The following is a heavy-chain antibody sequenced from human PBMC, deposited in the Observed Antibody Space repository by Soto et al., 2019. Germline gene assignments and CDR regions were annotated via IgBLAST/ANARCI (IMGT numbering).Heavy chain of an antibody. CDR2: IYTGDGT. V-gene: IGHV3-66*01. CDR1: GFTVSSNY. J-gene: IGHJ6*02. D-gene: IGHD3-3*01. Sequence: GGSLRLSCAASGFTVSSNYMSWVRQAPGKGLEWVSVIYTGDGTYYADSEKGRFTISRDNSKNTLYLQMNSLRAEDTAVYYCSKDYDFWSGYRYGMDVWGQGTTVTVSS. CDR3: SKDYDFWSGYRYGMDV.